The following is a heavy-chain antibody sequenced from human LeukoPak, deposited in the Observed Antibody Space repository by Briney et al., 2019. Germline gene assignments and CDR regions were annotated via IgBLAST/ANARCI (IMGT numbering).Heavy chain of an antibody. V-gene: IGHV1-8*01. CDR3: GSTNNNAYLKSRVTISVDTSKTPFSLKRSSVTAGDTAVYYCARTLYDFWSGYLIYY. J-gene: IGHJ4*02. CDR2: MNPSSGNT. CDR1: GYTFTSYD. D-gene: IGHD3-22*01. Sequence: ASVNVSCKASGYTFTSYDINWVRQPPGQGLEWMGCMNPSSGNTGYAQKIQGSATLTSNTSKRTAYMVLSRLGSEDAAVCYSGSTNNNAYLKSRVTISVDTSKTPFSLKRSSVTAGDTAVYYCARTLYDFWSGYLIYYWGQGTLVTVSS.